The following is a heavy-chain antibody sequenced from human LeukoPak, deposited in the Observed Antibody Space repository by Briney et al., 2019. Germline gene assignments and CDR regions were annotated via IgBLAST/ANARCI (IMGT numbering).Heavy chain of an antibody. D-gene: IGHD3-16*02. J-gene: IGHJ4*02. Sequence: PGGSLRLSCAASGFTFSSYWMHWVPQAPGKGLVWVSRINSDGSGTSYADSVKGRFTISRDNAKNTLYLQMNSLRAEDTAVFYCARSLRLGELSYHDYWGQGTLVTVSS. V-gene: IGHV3-74*01. CDR1: GFTFSSYW. CDR3: ARSLRLGELSYHDY. CDR2: INSDGSGT.